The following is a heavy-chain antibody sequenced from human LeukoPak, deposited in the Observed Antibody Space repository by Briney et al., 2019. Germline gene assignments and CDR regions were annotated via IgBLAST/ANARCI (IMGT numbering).Heavy chain of an antibody. D-gene: IGHD5-24*01. CDR3: ARIGGYNYGEIDH. CDR2: IGSGGSYI. J-gene: IGHJ4*02. Sequence: GGSLRLSCAASGFTFSSYSMNWVRQAPGKGLKWVSSIGSGGSYIYSADSLKGRFTISRDNARNSLYLQMNSLRADDTAMYYCARIGGYNYGEIDHWGQGTLVTVSS. CDR1: GFTFSSYS. V-gene: IGHV3-21*01.